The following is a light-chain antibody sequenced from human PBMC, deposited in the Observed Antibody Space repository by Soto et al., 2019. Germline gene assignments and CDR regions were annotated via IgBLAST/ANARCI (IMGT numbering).Light chain of an antibody. V-gene: IGKV2-28*01. CDR2: LGS. CDR1: HILLHSNGYNF. Sequence: DIVRTQSPLSLPVTPGWPASISCSSIHILLHSNGYNFLDWYLQKPGQSPQLLIYLGSSRSSGVPDRFSGSGSGTDFTLKIDRVEAEDVGTYYCMQGLQSPPTFGQGTRLEI. J-gene: IGKJ5*01. CDR3: MQGLQSPPT.